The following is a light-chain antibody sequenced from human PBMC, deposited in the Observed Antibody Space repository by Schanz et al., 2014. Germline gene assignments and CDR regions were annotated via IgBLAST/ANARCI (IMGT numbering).Light chain of an antibody. J-gene: IGLJ1*01. CDR1: SSDVGRFNY. Sequence: QSVLTQPASVSGSPGQSITISCTGTSSDVGRFNYVSWYQQHPGKAPKLMIYDVNIRPSGVSNRFSASKTGNTASLTISGLQADDEADYYCNSLTDRTTPFVFGTGTKLTVL. CDR3: NSLTDRTTPFV. CDR2: DVN. V-gene: IGLV2-14*03.